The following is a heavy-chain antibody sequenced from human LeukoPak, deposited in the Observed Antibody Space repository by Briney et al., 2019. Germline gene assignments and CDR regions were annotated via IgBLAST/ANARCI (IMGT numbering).Heavy chain of an antibody. CDR1: GGSISSYY. J-gene: IGHJ4*02. CDR3: ARLFGRDGYNLGLDY. V-gene: IGHV4-59*08. D-gene: IGHD5-24*01. CDR2: IYYSGST. Sequence: PSKTLSLTCTVSGGSISSYYWSWIRQPPGKGLEWIGYIYYSGSTNYNPSLKSRVTISVDTSKNQFSLKLSSVTAADTAVYYCARLFGRDGYNLGLDYWGRGTLVTVSS.